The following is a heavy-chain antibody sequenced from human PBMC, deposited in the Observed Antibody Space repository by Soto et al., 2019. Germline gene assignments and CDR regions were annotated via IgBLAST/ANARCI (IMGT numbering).Heavy chain of an antibody. CDR3: ARGGPGAQFDY. J-gene: IGHJ4*02. V-gene: IGHV1-18*01. D-gene: IGHD1-26*01. Sequence: QVQLVQSGAEVKKPGASVKVSCKASGYNFSSYGISWVRQAPGQGLEWMGWISANSGNTNYAQKVQGRVSMTTDTSTSTAYMELRSLRSDDTAMYYCARGGPGAQFDYWGQGTPVTVSS. CDR2: ISANSGNT. CDR1: GYNFSSYG.